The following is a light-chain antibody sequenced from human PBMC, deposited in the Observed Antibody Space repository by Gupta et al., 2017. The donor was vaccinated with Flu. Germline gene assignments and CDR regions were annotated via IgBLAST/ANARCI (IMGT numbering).Light chain of an antibody. J-gene: IGKJ1*01. V-gene: IGKV1-39*01. Sequence: SLSASVGDRVTVTCRASQDIANDLHWYQQTPGKPPKLLIYGTSRLLSGVPSRFSGSGTGTDFTLTISSLHLEDVATYYCQQSHSPPRTFGQGTRVEIK. CDR2: GTS. CDR1: QDIAND. CDR3: QQSHSPPRT.